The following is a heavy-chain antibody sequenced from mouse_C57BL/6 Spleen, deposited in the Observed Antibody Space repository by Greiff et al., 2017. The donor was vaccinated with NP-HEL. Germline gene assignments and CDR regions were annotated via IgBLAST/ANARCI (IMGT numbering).Heavy chain of an antibody. CDR3: ASGSSPSFAY. Sequence: VQLQQPGAELVMPGASVKLSCKASGYTFTSYWMPWVKQRPGQGLEWIGEIDPSDSYTNYNQKFKGKSTLTVDKSSSTAYLQLSSLTSEDSAVYYCASGSSPSFAYWGQGTLVTVSA. CDR2: IDPSDSYT. J-gene: IGHJ3*01. D-gene: IGHD1-1*01. CDR1: GYTFTSYW. V-gene: IGHV1-69*01.